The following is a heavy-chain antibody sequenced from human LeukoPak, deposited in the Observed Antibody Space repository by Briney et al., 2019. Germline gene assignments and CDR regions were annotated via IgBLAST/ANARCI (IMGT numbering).Heavy chain of an antibody. CDR3: ARGAGWLIDY. V-gene: IGHV4-61*08. D-gene: IGHD3-16*01. CDR2: IYYSGST. Sequence: SETLSLTCAVSGGSISSGGYSWSWIRQPPGKGLEWIGYIYYSGSTNYNPSLKSRVTISVDTSKNQFSLKLSSVTAADTAVYYCARGAGWLIDYWGQGILVTVSS. CDR1: GGSISSGGYS. J-gene: IGHJ4*02.